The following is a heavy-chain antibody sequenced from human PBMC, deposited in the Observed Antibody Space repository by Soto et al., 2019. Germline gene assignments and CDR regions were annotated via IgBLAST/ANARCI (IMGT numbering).Heavy chain of an antibody. CDR1: GGSFSDYY. CDR2: INHSGST. D-gene: IGHD3-10*01. Sequence: QVRLQQWGAGLLKPSETLPLTCAVYGGSFSDYYWSWIRQPPGKGLEWIGEINHSGSTNYNPSLKSRVTISVDTSKNQFSLKLNCVTAADTAVYYCAREVPSRYFDLWGRGTPVTVSS. V-gene: IGHV4-34*01. J-gene: IGHJ2*01. CDR3: AREVPSRYFDL.